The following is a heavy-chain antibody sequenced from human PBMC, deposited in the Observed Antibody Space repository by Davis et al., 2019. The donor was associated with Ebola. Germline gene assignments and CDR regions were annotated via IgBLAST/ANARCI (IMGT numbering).Heavy chain of an antibody. Sequence: GSLRLSCAVYGGSFRGYYWSWIRQPPGKGLEWIGEISHSGSTNYNPSLKSRVTLSVDTSKNQFSLKLSSLTAADTAVYYCATDYLHYWGQGTLVTVSS. CDR1: GGSFRGYY. D-gene: IGHD4-11*01. CDR2: ISHSGST. V-gene: IGHV4-34*01. CDR3: ATDYLHY. J-gene: IGHJ4*02.